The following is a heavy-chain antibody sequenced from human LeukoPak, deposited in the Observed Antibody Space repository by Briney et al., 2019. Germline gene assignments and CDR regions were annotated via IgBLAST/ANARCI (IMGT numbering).Heavy chain of an antibody. V-gene: IGHV3-23*01. CDR2: VKSDGAGT. D-gene: IGHD3-22*01. J-gene: IGHJ5*02. CDR3: ARCTTASSGWCNWLDP. CDR1: GFTFSTYA. Sequence: PGGSLRLSCAASGFTFSTYAMSWVRQAPGKGLAWVASVKSDGAGTHYADSVKGRFTISRDNSKNILYLQMNSLRVEDTAIYYCARCTTASSGWCNWLDPWGQGTLVTVSS.